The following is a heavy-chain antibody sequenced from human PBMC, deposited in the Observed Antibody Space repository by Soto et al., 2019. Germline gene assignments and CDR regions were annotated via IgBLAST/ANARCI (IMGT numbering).Heavy chain of an antibody. J-gene: IGHJ4*02. CDR3: AKGERAYYDFWSGYYRVPYYFDY. CDR2: LSGSGGST. D-gene: IGHD3-3*01. V-gene: IGHV3-23*01. CDR1: GFTFSSYA. Sequence: GGSLRLSCAASGFTFSSYAMSWVRQAPGKGLEWVSALSGSGGSTYYADSVKGRFTISRDNSKNTLYLQLNSLRAEDTAVYYCAKGERAYYDFWSGYYRVPYYFDYWGQGTLVTVSS.